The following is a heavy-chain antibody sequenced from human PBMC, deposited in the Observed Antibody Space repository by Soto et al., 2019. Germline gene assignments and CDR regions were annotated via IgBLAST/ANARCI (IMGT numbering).Heavy chain of an antibody. V-gene: IGHV1-2*04. Sequence: QVQLVQSGAEVKKPGASVKVSCKASGYTFTGYYMHWVRQAPGQGLEWMGWINPNSGGTNYAQKFQGWVPMTRDTSISTAYMELSRLRSDDTAVYYCARKCITGTTCPYDYWGQGTLVTVSS. CDR3: ARKCITGTTCPYDY. J-gene: IGHJ4*02. CDR1: GYTFTGYY. CDR2: INPNSGGT. D-gene: IGHD1-7*01.